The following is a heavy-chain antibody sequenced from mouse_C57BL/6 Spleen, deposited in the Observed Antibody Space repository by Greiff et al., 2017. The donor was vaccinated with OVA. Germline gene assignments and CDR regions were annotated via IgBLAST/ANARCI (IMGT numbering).Heavy chain of an antibody. J-gene: IGHJ2*01. CDR2: ISSGGSYT. CDR1: GFPFSSYG. Sequence: EVKLAESGGDLVKPGGSLKLSCAASGFPFSSYGMSWVRQTPDKRLAWVATISSGGSYTYYPDTVKGRVTISRDNATNTLYLQMSSLKSEDTAMYYCARQILDYFDYWGQGTTLTVSS. V-gene: IGHV5-6*01. CDR3: ARQILDYFDY.